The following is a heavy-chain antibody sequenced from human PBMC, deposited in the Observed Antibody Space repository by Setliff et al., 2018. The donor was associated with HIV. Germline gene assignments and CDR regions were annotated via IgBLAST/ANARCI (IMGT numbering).Heavy chain of an antibody. CDR3: ARVRLELRQHWFDS. V-gene: IGHV4-34*01. CDR2: INYSGDN. CDR1: GGSFNGYY. Sequence: PSETLSLTCAVYGGSFNGYYWTWIRQSPGKGLEWIGGINYSGDNNYNPSLKSRVTISVDTSKNQFSLKLNSVTAADTAVYYCARVRLELRQHWFDSWGQGSPVTVSS. J-gene: IGHJ5*01. D-gene: IGHD1-7*01.